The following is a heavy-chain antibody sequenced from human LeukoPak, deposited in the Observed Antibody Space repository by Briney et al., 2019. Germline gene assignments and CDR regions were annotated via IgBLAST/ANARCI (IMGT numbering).Heavy chain of an antibody. V-gene: IGHV4-59*01. CDR2: IYYSGST. CDR3: AKTITIFGVAPFNWFDP. CDR1: GGSISSYY. Sequence: SETLSLTCTVSGGSISSYYWSWIWQPPGKGLEWIGYIYYSGSTNYNPSLKSRVTISVDTSKNQFSLKLSSVTAADTAVYYCAKTITIFGVAPFNWFDPWGQGTLVTVSS. D-gene: IGHD3-3*01. J-gene: IGHJ5*02.